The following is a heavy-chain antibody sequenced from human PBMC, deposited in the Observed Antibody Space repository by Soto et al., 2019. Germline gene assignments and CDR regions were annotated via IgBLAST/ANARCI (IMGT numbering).Heavy chain of an antibody. D-gene: IGHD2-2*01. V-gene: IGHV4-59*01. J-gene: IGHJ3*02. CDR3: ARGVTIDAFDI. CDR2: IYYSGST. Sequence: PSETLSLTCTVSGGSISSYYWSWIRQPPGKGLEWIGYIYYSGSTNYNPSLKSRVTISVDTSKNQFSLKLSSVTAADTAAYYCARGVTIDAFDIWGQGTMVTVSS. CDR1: GGSISSYY.